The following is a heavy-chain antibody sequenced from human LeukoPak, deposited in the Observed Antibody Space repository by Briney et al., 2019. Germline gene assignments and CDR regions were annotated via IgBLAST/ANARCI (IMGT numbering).Heavy chain of an antibody. CDR2: FSSGGNAE. CDR3: ARDTVNGPGVSSLDY. V-gene: IGHV3-48*03. Sequence: PGGSLRLSCAASGFSLTSYEMNWVRQTPGRGLEWVSHFSSGGNAEYYADSVRGRFSISRDNAKNSLYLEMNSLRAEDTAVYYCARDTVNGPGVSSLDYWGQGAVVSVSS. CDR1: GFSLTSYE. J-gene: IGHJ4*02. D-gene: IGHD6-19*01.